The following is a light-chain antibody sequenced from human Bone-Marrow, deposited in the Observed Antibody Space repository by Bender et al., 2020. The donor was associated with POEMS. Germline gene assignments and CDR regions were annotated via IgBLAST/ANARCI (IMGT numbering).Light chain of an antibody. V-gene: IGLV2-11*01. CDR1: SSDIGGYEF. CDR2: DVT. CDR3: SSYTTSARV. J-gene: IGLJ2*01. Sequence: QSALTQPRSVSGSPGQSVTISCTGSSSDIGGYEFVSWYQQYPGKAPKLVIFDVTERPSGVPHRFSGSKSGNRASLTISGLQAEDEADYYCSSYTTSARVFGGGTKVTVL.